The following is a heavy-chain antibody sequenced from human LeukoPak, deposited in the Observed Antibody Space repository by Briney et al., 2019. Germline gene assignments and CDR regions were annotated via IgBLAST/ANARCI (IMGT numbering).Heavy chain of an antibody. J-gene: IGHJ4*02. CDR2: MNPNSGNT. Sequence: ASVKVSCKASGFTFTTYDINWVRQTTGQGLEWMGWMNPNSGNTGYAQRFQGRVTMTRNTSISTAYMQLSSLRSEDTAVYFCARGPPTGSYSPLDYWGQGTLVTVSS. CDR3: ARGPPTGSYSPLDY. V-gene: IGHV1-8*01. CDR1: GFTFTTYD. D-gene: IGHD3-10*01.